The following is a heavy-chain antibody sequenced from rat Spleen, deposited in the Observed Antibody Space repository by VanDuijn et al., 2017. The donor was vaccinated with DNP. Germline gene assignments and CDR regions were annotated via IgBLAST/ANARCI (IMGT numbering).Heavy chain of an antibody. CDR3: ARYITGIVFDY. CDR2: ISYDGSRT. Sequence: EVQLVESGGGLVQPGRSLKLSCAASGFTFSDYAMAWVRQAPKKGLEWVATISYDGSRTYYRDSVKGRFTVSRDNTQSSLYLQMDSLRSEDTATYYCARYITGIVFDYWGQGVMVTVSS. J-gene: IGHJ2*01. D-gene: IGHD1-6*01. V-gene: IGHV5-17*01. CDR1: GFTFSDYA.